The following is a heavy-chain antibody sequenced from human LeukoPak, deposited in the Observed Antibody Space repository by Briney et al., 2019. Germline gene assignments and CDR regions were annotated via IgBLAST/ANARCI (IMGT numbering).Heavy chain of an antibody. Sequence: SETLSLTCTVSGGSISSTNYYWGWIRQPPGKGLEGIGSIYYSGSTYYNPSLKSRVTISVDPSKNQFSLKLSAVTAADTALYYCASTSNWVHNWFDPWGQGTLVTVSS. V-gene: IGHV4-39*01. D-gene: IGHD7-27*01. CDR3: ASTSNWVHNWFDP. J-gene: IGHJ5*02. CDR2: IYYSGST. CDR1: GGSISSTNYY.